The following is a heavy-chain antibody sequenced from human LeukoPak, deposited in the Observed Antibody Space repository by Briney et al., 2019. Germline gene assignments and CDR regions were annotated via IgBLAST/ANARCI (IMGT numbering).Heavy chain of an antibody. V-gene: IGHV4-31*03. D-gene: IGHD5-24*01. CDR2: IYYSGST. CDR3: ARGRLQFTWYFDL. CDR1: GGPISSGGYY. J-gene: IGHJ2*01. Sequence: SQTLSLTCTVSGGPISSGGYYWSWIRQHPGKGLEWIGYIYYSGSTYYNPSLKSRVTISVDTSKNQFSLKLSSVTAADTAVYYCARGRLQFTWYFDLWGRGTLVTVSS.